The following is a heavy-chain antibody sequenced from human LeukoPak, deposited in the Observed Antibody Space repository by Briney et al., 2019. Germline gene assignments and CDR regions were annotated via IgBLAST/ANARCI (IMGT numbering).Heavy chain of an antibody. CDR1: GFTFSNAW. J-gene: IGHJ6*02. CDR3: TTYCSSTSCYAGFGYYYGMDV. V-gene: IGHV3-15*01. Sequence: SGGSLRLSCAASGFTFSNAWMSWVRQAPGKGLEWVGRIKSKTDGGTTDYAAPVKGRFTISRDDSKNTLYLQMNSLKTEDTAVYYCTTYCSSTSCYAGFGYYYGMDVWGQGTTVTVSS. D-gene: IGHD2-2*01. CDR2: IKSKTDGGTT.